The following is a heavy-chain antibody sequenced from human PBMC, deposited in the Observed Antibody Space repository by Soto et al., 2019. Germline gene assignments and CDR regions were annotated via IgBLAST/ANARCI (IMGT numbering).Heavy chain of an antibody. D-gene: IGHD3-3*01. CDR3: ARGNVLRFLEWFPTYGMDV. V-gene: IGHV3-21*01. CDR2: ISSSSSYI. CDR1: GFTFSSYS. J-gene: IGHJ6*02. Sequence: GSLRLACAASGFTFSSYSMNWVRQAPGKGLEWVSSISSSSSYIYYADSVKGRFTISRDNAKNSLYLQMNSLRAEDTAVYYCARGNVLRFLEWFPTYGMDVWGQGTTVTVSS.